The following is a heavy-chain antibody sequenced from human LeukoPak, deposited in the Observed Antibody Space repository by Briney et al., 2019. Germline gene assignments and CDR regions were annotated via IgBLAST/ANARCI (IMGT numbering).Heavy chain of an antibody. CDR1: GFTFSNYG. J-gene: IGHJ3*02. CDR3: ERDLFDI. D-gene: IGHD2-21*01. Sequence: GSLRLSCAASGFTFSNYGMHWVRQAPGKGLEWVAFIQYDGRNTYYADFVKGRFTISRDHSKSTLYLQMNSLRAEDTAVYYCERDLFDIWGRGTMVTVSS. CDR2: IQYDGRNT. V-gene: IGHV3-30*02.